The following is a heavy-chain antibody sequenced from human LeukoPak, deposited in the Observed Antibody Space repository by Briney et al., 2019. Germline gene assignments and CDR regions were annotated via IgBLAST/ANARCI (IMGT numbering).Heavy chain of an antibody. Sequence: ASVKVSCKASGGTFSSYAISWVRQAPGQGLEWMGIINPSGGSTSYAQKFQGRVTMTRDTSTSTVYMELSSLRSEDTAVYYCARDGYDFWSGYTRPFDYWGQGTLVTVSS. J-gene: IGHJ4*02. CDR2: INPSGGST. CDR1: GGTFSSYA. D-gene: IGHD3-3*01. CDR3: ARDGYDFWSGYTRPFDY. V-gene: IGHV1-46*01.